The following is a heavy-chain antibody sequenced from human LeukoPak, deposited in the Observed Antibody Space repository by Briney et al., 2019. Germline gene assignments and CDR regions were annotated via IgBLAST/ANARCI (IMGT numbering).Heavy chain of an antibody. D-gene: IGHD3-22*01. J-gene: IGHJ4*02. CDR1: GFTFSSYA. CDR3: AKGPFFYYDASGYNYFDF. CDR2: MSGGGGMT. Sequence: GGSLRLSCVASGFTFSSYAMSWVRQAPGKGLEWVSAMSGGGGMTYSADSVKGRFTISRDNSKRTLYLQMNSLRAEDTAVYYCAKGPFFYYDASGYNYFDFWGQGTLVTVSS. V-gene: IGHV3-23*01.